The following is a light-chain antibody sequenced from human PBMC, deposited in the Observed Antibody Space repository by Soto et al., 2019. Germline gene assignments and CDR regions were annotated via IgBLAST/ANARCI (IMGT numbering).Light chain of an antibody. J-gene: IGLJ3*02. CDR1: SSDVGEYDY. CDR2: DVS. V-gene: IGLV2-11*01. Sequence: QSVRTQPRSVSGSPGKSVTISCTGTSSDVGEYDYVSWYQHHPGKAPKLMIYDVSQRPSGVPDRFSGSKSGSTASLTISGLQAEDEADYYCCSYAGSRVFGGGTKLTVL. CDR3: CSYAGSRV.